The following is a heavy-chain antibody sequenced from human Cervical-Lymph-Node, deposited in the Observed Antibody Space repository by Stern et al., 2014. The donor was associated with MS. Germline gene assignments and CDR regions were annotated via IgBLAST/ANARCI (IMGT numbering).Heavy chain of an antibody. V-gene: IGHV5-51*01. CDR2: IYPGDSDT. Sequence: VQLVQSGAELIRPGESLKISCKGSGYRFSIYWIAWVRQMPGKGLEWMGVIYPGDSDTRYRPSFQGQVTMSADKSTSTAYLQWSSLNASDTAMYFCARQTTAWASDVWGQGTLVTVSS. CDR3: ARQTTAWASDV. CDR1: GYRFSIYW. D-gene: IGHD1-14*01. J-gene: IGHJ4*02.